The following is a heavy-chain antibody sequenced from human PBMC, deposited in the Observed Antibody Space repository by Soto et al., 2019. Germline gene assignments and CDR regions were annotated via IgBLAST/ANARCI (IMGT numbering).Heavy chain of an antibody. Sequence: QITLKESGPTLVKPRQTLTLTCTFSGFSLTTAGVGVGWIRQPPGKALECLALIYWDGDKRYSPSLKSRLTITKDTPKTQLVLTMTNMDPVVTTTYYCAQRLCANSFYWDVGYFDFWGQGTLVTVSS. CDR1: GFSLTTAGVG. CDR3: AQRLCANSFYWDVGYFDF. J-gene: IGHJ4*02. V-gene: IGHV2-5*02. CDR2: IYWDGDK. D-gene: IGHD2-15*01.